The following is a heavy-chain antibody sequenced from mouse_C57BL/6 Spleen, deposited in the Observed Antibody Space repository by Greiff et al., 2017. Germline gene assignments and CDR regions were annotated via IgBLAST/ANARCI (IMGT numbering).Heavy chain of an antibody. Sequence: EVKVEESGPGLVKPSQSLSLTCSVTGYSITSGYYWNWIRQFPGNKLEWMGYISYDGSNNYNPSLKNRISITRDTSKNQFFLKLNSVTTEDTATYYCARNRISYFDYWGQGTTLTVSS. V-gene: IGHV3-6*01. CDR1: GYSITSGYY. CDR2: ISYDGSN. J-gene: IGHJ2*01. CDR3: ARNRISYFDY.